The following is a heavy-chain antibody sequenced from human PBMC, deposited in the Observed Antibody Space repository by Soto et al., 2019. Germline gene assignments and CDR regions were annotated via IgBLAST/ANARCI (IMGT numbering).Heavy chain of an antibody. Sequence: GGSLRLSCAASGFTFSSYWMSWVRQAPGKGLEWVANIKQDGSEKYYVDSVKGRFTISRDNAKNSLYLQMNSLRAEDTAVYYCARDGFGALGYHYYYMDVWGKGTTVTVSS. V-gene: IGHV3-7*01. CDR1: GFTFSSYW. J-gene: IGHJ6*03. CDR2: IKQDGSEK. CDR3: ARDGFGALGYHYYYMDV. D-gene: IGHD3-10*01.